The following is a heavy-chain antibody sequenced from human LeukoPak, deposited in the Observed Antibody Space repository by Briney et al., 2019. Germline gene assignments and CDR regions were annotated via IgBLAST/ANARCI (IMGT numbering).Heavy chain of an antibody. D-gene: IGHD3-3*01. CDR1: GYTLTELS. J-gene: IGHJ4*02. V-gene: IGHV1-24*01. CDR2: FDPEDGET. CDR3: ATLRNYDLWSGYVY. Sequence: ASVKVSCKVSGYTLTELSMHWVRQAPGKGLEWMGGFDPEDGETIYAQKFQGRVTMTEDTSTDTAYMELSSLRSDDTAVYYCATLRNYDLWSGYVYWGQGTLVTVSS.